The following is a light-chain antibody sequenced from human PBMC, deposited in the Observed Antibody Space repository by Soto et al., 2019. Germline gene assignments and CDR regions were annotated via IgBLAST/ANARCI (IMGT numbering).Light chain of an antibody. V-gene: IGLV3-21*04. CDR3: QVWDSSSDHVV. J-gene: IGLJ2*01. Sequence: SYVMTQPPSVSVAPGMTARIPCGGNNIGSKSVHWYQQKPGQAPVLVIYYDSDRPSGIPERFSGSNSGNTATLTISRVEAGDEADYYCQVWDSSSDHVVFGGGTKVTVL. CDR2: YDS. CDR1: NIGSKS.